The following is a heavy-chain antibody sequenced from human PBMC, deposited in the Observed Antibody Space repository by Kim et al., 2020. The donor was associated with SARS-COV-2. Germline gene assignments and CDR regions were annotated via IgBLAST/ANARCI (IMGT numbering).Heavy chain of an antibody. CDR3: ARAIGAAGIADV. D-gene: IGHD6-13*01. J-gene: IGHJ6*02. V-gene: IGHV4-31*02. Sequence: YYNPSLKSRVTISVDTSKNQFSLKLSSVTAADTAVYYCARAIGAAGIADVWGQGTTVTVSS.